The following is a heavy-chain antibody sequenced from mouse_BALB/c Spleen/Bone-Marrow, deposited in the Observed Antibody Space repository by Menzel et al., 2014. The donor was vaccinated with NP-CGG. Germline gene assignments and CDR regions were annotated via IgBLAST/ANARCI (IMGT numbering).Heavy chain of an antibody. CDR2: IYPYNGGT. Sequence: VQLQQSGPELVKPGASVKISCKASGYTFTDYNMHWVKQSHGKSLEWIGYIYPYNGGTVYNQKFKRKATLTVDSSSSTAYMELRSLTSEDSAVYYCARRGGYDGYYGLAYWGQGTLVTVSA. D-gene: IGHD2-3*01. CDR3: ARRGGYDGYYGLAY. CDR1: GYTFTDYN. V-gene: IGHV1S29*02. J-gene: IGHJ3*01.